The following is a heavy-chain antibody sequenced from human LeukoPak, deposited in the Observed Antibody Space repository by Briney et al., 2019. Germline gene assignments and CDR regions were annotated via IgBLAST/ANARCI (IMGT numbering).Heavy chain of an antibody. CDR3: ARVNHYYYGMDV. Sequence: GGSLRLSCAASGFTVSSNYMSWVRQAPGKGLEWVSVIYSGGSTYYADSVKGRFTISRDHSQNTLYLQMNSLRAEDTAVYYCARVNHYYYGMDVWGQGTTVTVSS. CDR1: GFTVSSNY. CDR2: IYSGGST. V-gene: IGHV3-66*01. J-gene: IGHJ6*02.